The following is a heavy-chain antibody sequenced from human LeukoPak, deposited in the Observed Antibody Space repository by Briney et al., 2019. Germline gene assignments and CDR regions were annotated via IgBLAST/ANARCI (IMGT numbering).Heavy chain of an antibody. CDR3: ARDLDSGGTTFRALNY. V-gene: IGHV1-18*04. CDR2: ISPYNGNT. D-gene: IGHD1-14*01. CDR1: GYTFTGYG. J-gene: IGHJ4*02. Sequence: ASVKVSCKASGYTFTGYGIIWVRQAPGQGLEWMGWISPYNGNTNYAQKSQGRVTMTTDTSTTTTYMELRSLRSDDTAVYYCARDLDSGGTTFRALNYWGQGTLVTVSS.